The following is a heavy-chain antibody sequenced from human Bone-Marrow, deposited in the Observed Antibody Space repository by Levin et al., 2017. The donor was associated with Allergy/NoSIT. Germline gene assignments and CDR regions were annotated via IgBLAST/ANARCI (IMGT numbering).Heavy chain of an antibody. J-gene: IGHJ2*01. Sequence: SETLSLTCTVSGGSISGYYWSWLRQPPGKGLEWIGYILYSGSTNYNPSLKSRVSISVDTSKNQFSLKLNSVTAADTAVYYCAKKGYDFRGGYYYWFFDRWGRGTLVTVSS. CDR2: ILYSGST. CDR3: AKKGYDFRGGYYYWFFDR. D-gene: IGHD3-3*01. V-gene: IGHV4-59*01. CDR1: GGSISGYY.